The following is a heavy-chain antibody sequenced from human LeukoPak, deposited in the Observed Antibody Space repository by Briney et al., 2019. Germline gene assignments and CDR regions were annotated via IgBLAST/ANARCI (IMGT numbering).Heavy chain of an antibody. Sequence: ASVKVSCKASGYTFTSYGISWVRQAPGQGLEWMGWISAYNGNTNYAQKLQGRVTMTTDTSTSTAYMELRSLRSDDTAVYYCARDPYYYDSSGYPSLDYWGQGTLVTVSS. CDR3: ARDPYYYDSSGYPSLDY. V-gene: IGHV1-18*01. CDR2: ISAYNGNT. CDR1: GYTFTSYG. D-gene: IGHD3-22*01. J-gene: IGHJ4*02.